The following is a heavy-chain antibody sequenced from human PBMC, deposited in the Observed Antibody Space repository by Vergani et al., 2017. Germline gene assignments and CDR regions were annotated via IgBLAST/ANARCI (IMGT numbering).Heavy chain of an antibody. CDR2: IIPIFGTA. Sequence: QVQLVQSGAEVKKPGSSVKVSCKASGGTFSSYAISWVRQAPGQGLEWMGRIIPIFGTANYAQKFQGRVTITEDESTSTAYMELSSLRSEDTAVYYCARVKNGSGSFYYYYYGMDVWGQGTTVTVSS. CDR1: GGTFSSYA. J-gene: IGHJ6*02. V-gene: IGHV1-69*18. CDR3: ARVKNGSGSFYYYYYGMDV. D-gene: IGHD3-10*01.